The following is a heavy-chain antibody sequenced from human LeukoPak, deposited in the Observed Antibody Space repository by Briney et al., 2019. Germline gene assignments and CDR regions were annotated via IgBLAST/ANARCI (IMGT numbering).Heavy chain of an antibody. Sequence: SETLSLTCTVSGGSISSYYWSWIRQPPGKGLEWIGYIYYSESTNYNPSLKSRVTISVDTSKNQFSLKLSSVTAADTAVYYCARDRAYCTNGVCYKYFDYWGQGTLVTVSS. CDR2: IYYSEST. D-gene: IGHD2-8*01. J-gene: IGHJ4*02. V-gene: IGHV4-59*01. CDR1: GGSISSYY. CDR3: ARDRAYCTNGVCYKYFDY.